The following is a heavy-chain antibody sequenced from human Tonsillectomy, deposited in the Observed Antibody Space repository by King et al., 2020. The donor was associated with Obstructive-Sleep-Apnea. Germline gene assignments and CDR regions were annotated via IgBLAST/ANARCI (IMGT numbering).Heavy chain of an antibody. J-gene: IGHJ4*02. Sequence: GQLVQSGAEVKKPGSSVKVSCKTSGGTFSSFAVKWVRQAPGQGLEWMGGITSLSDTANYAQKFQGRVTITADKSTSTAYMELISLTYDDTAVYYCARDAPLAYWGQGTLVTVSS. CDR1: GGTFSSFA. V-gene: IGHV1-69*14. CDR2: ITSLSDTA. D-gene: IGHD2-21*01. CDR3: ARDAPLAY.